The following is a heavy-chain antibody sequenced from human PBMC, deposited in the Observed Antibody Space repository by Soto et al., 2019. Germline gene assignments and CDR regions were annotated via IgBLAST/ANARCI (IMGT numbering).Heavy chain of an antibody. CDR2: IGDSGGMP. J-gene: IGHJ4*02. CDR3: AKVISTGIHRGYLDY. D-gene: IGHD3-10*01. CDR1: GFTFSNNA. V-gene: IGHV3-23*01. Sequence: EVQLLESGGGLVQPGGSLILSCAASGFTFSNNAMSWVRQAPGKGLGWVSLIGDSGGMPYYPESVKGRFTISRDTSRNTLYLQMNSLRVEDTAVYFCAKVISTGIHRGYLDYWGQGTLVAVSS.